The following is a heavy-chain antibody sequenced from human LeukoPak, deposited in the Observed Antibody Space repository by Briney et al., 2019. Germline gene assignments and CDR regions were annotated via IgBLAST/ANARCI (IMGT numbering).Heavy chain of an antibody. V-gene: IGHV4-59*01. CDR1: GGSISSYY. Sequence: SETLSLTCTVSGGSISSYYWSWIRQPPGKGLEWIGYIHHSGRTNRNPSLKSRVIISVDMSKNQFSLKLSSVTAADTAMYSCARVRSGSSNDALDIWGQGTMVTVSS. CDR3: ARVRSGSSNDALDI. D-gene: IGHD3-3*01. CDR2: IHHSGRT. J-gene: IGHJ3*02.